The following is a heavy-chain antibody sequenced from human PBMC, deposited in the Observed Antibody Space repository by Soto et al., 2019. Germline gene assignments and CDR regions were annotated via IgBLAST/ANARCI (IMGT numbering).Heavy chain of an antibody. J-gene: IGHJ6*02. CDR2: IWYDGSNK. CDR3: ARVRTPIVVVPAAYYYYYGMDV. D-gene: IGHD2-2*01. Sequence: TGGSLRLSCAASGFTFISYGMHWGRQAPGKGLEWVAVIWYDGSNKYYADSVKGRFTISRDNSKNTLYLQMNSLRAEDTAVYYCARVRTPIVVVPAAYYYYYGMDVWGQGTTVTVSS. V-gene: IGHV3-33*01. CDR1: GFTFISYG.